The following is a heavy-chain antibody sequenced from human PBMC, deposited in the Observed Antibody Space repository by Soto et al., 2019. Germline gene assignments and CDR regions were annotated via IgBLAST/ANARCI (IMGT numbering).Heavy chain of an antibody. Sequence: QVPLVQSGAEVKKPGASVRVSCKSSGYPFTHYGITWIRQAPGQGLEWMGWISPFNGNTNYGQTLQGRVTLTTETSTSTVYMELRSLRSDDTAVYYCARDQSFDRTYYYGIDVWGQGTTVTVSS. CDR2: ISPFNGNT. V-gene: IGHV1-18*01. J-gene: IGHJ6*02. CDR1: GYPFTHYG. CDR3: ARDQSFDRTYYYGIDV. D-gene: IGHD3-16*01.